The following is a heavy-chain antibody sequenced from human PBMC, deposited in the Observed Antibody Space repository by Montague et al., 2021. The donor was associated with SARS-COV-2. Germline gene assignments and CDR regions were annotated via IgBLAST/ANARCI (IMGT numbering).Heavy chain of an antibody. J-gene: IGHJ4*02. CDR3: ARHVTFGGVVGALDY. D-gene: IGHD3-16*01. Sequence: SGTTYFNPSLRSLIAISVDTSKDQFSLKVTSVPAADTAVYYCARHVTFGGVVGALDYWGPGHLVSVSS. CDR2: SGTT. V-gene: IGHV4-39*01.